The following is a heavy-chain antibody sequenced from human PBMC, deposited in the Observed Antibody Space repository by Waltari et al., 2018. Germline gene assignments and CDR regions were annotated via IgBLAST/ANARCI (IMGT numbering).Heavy chain of an antibody. D-gene: IGHD3-22*01. Sequence: QVQLQESGPGLVKSSETLSLTCTVSGLSISSGFYWGCIRQSPGRGLEWIGSLYHSGGIYYNPSLQSGIILSRDTSKNQFSLKLSSVTAADTAVYYCVRRFWDGRYYRDAWGQGILVTVSS. V-gene: IGHV4-38-2*02. CDR2: LYHSGGI. CDR1: GLSISSGFY. J-gene: IGHJ5*02. CDR3: VRRFWDGRYYRDA.